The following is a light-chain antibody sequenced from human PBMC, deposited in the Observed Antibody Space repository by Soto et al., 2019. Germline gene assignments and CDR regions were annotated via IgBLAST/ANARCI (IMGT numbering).Light chain of an antibody. Sequence: QSALTQPRSVSGSPGQSVAISCTGTSSDVGAYNYVSWYQQHPGKAPKFLIYDVTKRPSGVPDRFSGSKSGNTASLTISGLQAEDEADYYCCSYAGRDIYVLFGGGTMVTVL. CDR1: SSDVGAYNY. CDR3: CSYAGRDIYVL. V-gene: IGLV2-11*01. J-gene: IGLJ3*02. CDR2: DVT.